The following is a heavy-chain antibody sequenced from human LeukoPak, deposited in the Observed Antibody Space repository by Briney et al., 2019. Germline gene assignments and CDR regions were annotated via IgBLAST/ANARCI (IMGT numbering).Heavy chain of an antibody. J-gene: IGHJ4*02. Sequence: GGSLRLSCAASGFSVSGNHMSWVRQAPGKGLEWISVLYRGGSKNYADSVKGRFTTSRDDYKNTLHLQMNSLRAEDTALYFGARETSAFWGQGTLVTVSS. CDR1: GFSVSGNH. V-gene: IGHV3-53*01. CDR2: LYRGGSK. CDR3: ARETSAF.